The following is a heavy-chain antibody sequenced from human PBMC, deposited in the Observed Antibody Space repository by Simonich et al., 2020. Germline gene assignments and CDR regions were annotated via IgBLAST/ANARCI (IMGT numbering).Heavy chain of an antibody. D-gene: IGHD6-6*01. CDR1: GGSISSSSYY. CDR2: IYYSGST. Sequence: QLQLQESGPGLVKPSETLSLTCTVSGGSISSSSYYWGWIRQPPGNGLEWIGSIYYSGSTYYNPSLKSRVTISVDTSKNQFSLKLSSVTAADTAVYYCARWAYSSSYFDYWGQGTLVTVSS. CDR3: ARWAYSSSYFDY. J-gene: IGHJ4*02. V-gene: IGHV4-39*01.